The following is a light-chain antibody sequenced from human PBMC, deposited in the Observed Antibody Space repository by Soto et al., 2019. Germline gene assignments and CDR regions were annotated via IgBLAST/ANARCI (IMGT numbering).Light chain of an antibody. V-gene: IGKV3-15*01. CDR3: QQDNNWPRT. J-gene: IGKJ1*01. Sequence: TVLKRCRATLPRSPSEGATLAGRTSQSVSSYLAWYQQKPGQAPRLLIYGASTRATGIPARFSGSGSGTEFTLTISSLQSEDFAVYYCQQDNNWPRTFGQGTKVDIK. CDR1: QSVSSY. CDR2: GAS.